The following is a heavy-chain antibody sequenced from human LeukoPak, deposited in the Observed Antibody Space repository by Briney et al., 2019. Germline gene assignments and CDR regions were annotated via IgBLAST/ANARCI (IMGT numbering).Heavy chain of an antibody. CDR1: GFTVSTHY. CDR2: IYIAGST. D-gene: IGHD6-13*01. V-gene: IGHV3-66*01. CDR3: ARSSSWEDWFDP. J-gene: IGHJ5*02. Sequence: PGGSLRLSCAASGFTVSTHYMTWVRQAPGKGLEWVSVIYIAGSTYDADSVKGRFTISRDNSKNTLYLQMNSLRAEDTAVYYCARSSSWEDWFDPWGQGTLVTVSS.